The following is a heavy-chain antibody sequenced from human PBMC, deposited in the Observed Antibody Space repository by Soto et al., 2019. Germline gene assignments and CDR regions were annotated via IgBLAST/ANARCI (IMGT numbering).Heavy chain of an antibody. CDR1: GYTFTSYD. Sequence: GASVKVSCKASGYTFTSYDINWGRQATGQGLEWMGWMNPNSGNTGYAQKFQGRVTMTRNTSISTAYMELSSLRSEDTAVYYCARSLNFDFWSGYFEGPSYNWFGPWGQGTLVTVSS. D-gene: IGHD3-3*01. CDR2: MNPNSGNT. V-gene: IGHV1-8*01. CDR3: ARSLNFDFWSGYFEGPSYNWFGP. J-gene: IGHJ5*02.